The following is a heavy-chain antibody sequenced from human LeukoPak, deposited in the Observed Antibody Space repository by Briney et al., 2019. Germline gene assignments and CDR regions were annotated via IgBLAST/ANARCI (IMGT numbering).Heavy chain of an antibody. CDR1: GFTFSSYA. CDR3: AKSDRGYSYGPFDY. J-gene: IGHJ4*02. Sequence: HAGGSPRLSCAASGFTFSSYAMSWVRQAPGKGLEWVSAISGSGGSTYYADSVKGRFTISRDNSKNTLYLQMNSLRAEDTAVYYCAKSDRGYSYGPFDYWGQGTLVTVSS. D-gene: IGHD5-18*01. CDR2: ISGSGGST. V-gene: IGHV3-23*01.